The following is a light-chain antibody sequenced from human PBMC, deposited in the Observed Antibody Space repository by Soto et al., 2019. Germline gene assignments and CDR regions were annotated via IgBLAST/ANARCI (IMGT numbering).Light chain of an antibody. CDR1: QSVSSN. J-gene: IGKJ2*01. V-gene: IGKV3-15*01. CDR2: GAS. CDR3: QHYNNWPFT. Sequence: EIVMTQSPATLSVSLGERATLSCRASQSVSSNLAWYKQKPGQPPSLLIYGASARATGIPARFSGSGSGTEFTLTISSLQSEDFAVYYCQHYNNWPFTFGQGTKVDI.